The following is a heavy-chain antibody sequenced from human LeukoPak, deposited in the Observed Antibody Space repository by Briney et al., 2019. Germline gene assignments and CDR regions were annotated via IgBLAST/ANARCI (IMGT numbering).Heavy chain of an antibody. Sequence: SETLSLTCTVSGGSISSYYWSWIRQPPGKGLEWIGYIYYRGSTNYNPSLKSRVTIAVDTSKNQFSLKLSSVTAADTAVYYCARQDFWSGYLGLCYFDYWGQGTLVTVSS. D-gene: IGHD3-3*01. CDR3: ARQDFWSGYLGLCYFDY. J-gene: IGHJ4*02. CDR2: IYYRGST. V-gene: IGHV4-59*08. CDR1: GGSISSYY.